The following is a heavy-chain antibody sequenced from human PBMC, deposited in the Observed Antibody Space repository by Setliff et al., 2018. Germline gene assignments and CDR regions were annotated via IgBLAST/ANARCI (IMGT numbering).Heavy chain of an antibody. V-gene: IGHV3-7*01. CDR1: GFIFTREW. J-gene: IGHJ4*02. CDR3: ARLQFYSSGWYRDDY. D-gene: IGHD6-19*01. CDR2: INPDGSGK. Sequence: GGSLRLSCATSGFIFTREWMSWVRQAPGTGLELVANINPDGSGKNYVDSVKGRFSISRDIAKNSLVLQMNGLRVDDTAVYYCARLQFYSSGWYRDDYWGQGTLVTVSS.